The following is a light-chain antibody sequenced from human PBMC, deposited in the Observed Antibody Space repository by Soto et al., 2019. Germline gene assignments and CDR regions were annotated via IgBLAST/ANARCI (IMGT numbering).Light chain of an antibody. J-gene: IGKJ1*01. CDR1: QSVSSN. CDR3: QQFGDSPRT. Sequence: EIVMTQSPATLSVSPGERATLSCRASQSVSSNLAWYQEKPGQAPRLLIYGASTRAAGIPARFSGSGSGTEFTLTISSLQSEDFAVYYCQQFGDSPRTFGQGTTVEV. V-gene: IGKV3-15*01. CDR2: GAS.